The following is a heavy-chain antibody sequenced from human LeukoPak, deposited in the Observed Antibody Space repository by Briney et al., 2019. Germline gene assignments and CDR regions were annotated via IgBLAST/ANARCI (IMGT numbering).Heavy chain of an antibody. J-gene: IGHJ6*03. Sequence: SETLSLTRTVSGGSMSSYYWSWIRQPPGKGLEWIGYIYNSGTTNYNPSLKSRVTISVDTSKSQFSLKLSSVTAADTAVYYCAREQLTKIGSDKPRGGKLTPYYYPYMDVWGQGTAVTISS. V-gene: IGHV4-59*01. D-gene: IGHD6-13*01. CDR3: AREQLTKIGSDKPRGGKLTPYYYPYMDV. CDR2: IYNSGTT. CDR1: GGSMSSYY.